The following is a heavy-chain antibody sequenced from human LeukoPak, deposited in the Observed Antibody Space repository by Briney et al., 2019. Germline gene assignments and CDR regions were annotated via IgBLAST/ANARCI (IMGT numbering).Heavy chain of an antibody. D-gene: IGHD3-22*01. J-gene: IGHJ4*02. CDR2: IIPIFGTA. CDR3: GRGDYYDSSGCDD. Sequence: ASVTVSSTASARTFITYSISWVRHAPGQGLEWMGRIIPIFGTAHYAQKFQGRVTITAEKSTTTAYMELSSLRSEDTAVDYCGRGDYYDSSGCDDWGQGTLVTVSS. V-gene: IGHV1-69*06. CDR1: ARTFITYS.